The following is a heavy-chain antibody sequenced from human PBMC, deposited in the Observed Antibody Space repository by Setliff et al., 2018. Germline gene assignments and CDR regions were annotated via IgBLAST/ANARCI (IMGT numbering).Heavy chain of an antibody. CDR2: IYHSGST. CDR1: GGSISSSNW. D-gene: IGHD3-3*01. J-gene: IGHJ4*02. Sequence: SETLSLTCAVSGGSISSSNWWSWVRQPPGKGLEWIGEIYHSGSTNYNPSLKSRVTISVDKSKNQFSLKLSSVTAADTAVYYCARRYNFRSGYLDYWGQGTLVTVSS. V-gene: IGHV4-4*02. CDR3: ARRYNFRSGYLDY.